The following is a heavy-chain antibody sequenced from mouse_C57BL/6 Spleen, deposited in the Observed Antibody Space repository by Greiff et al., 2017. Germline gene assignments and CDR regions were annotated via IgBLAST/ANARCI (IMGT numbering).Heavy chain of an antibody. Sequence: LQESGAELVRPGASVKMSCKASGYTFTSYNMHWVKQTPRQGLEWIGAIYPGNGDTSYNQKFKGKATLTVDKSSSTAYMQLSSLTSEDSAVYFCARGGKDSSGYVPAWFAYWGQGTLVTVSA. V-gene: IGHV1-12*01. CDR3: ARGGKDSSGYVPAWFAY. D-gene: IGHD3-2*02. CDR2: IYPGNGDT. J-gene: IGHJ3*01. CDR1: GYTFTSYN.